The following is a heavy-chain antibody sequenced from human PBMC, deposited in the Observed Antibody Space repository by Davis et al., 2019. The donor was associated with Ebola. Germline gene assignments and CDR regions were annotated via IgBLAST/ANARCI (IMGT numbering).Heavy chain of an antibody. V-gene: IGHV3-23*01. CDR2: ISVRSIP. CDR3: AKVHPPTTVTTGWFDP. J-gene: IGHJ5*02. D-gene: IGHD4-17*01. CDR1: GFIFSSYA. Sequence: PGESLTLSCAASGFIFSSYAMSWVRQAPGKGLEWVSSISVRSIPDHADSVKGRFTISRDNSKNTLYLQMNSLRAEDTAVYYCAKVHPPTTVTTGWFDPWGQGTLVTVSS.